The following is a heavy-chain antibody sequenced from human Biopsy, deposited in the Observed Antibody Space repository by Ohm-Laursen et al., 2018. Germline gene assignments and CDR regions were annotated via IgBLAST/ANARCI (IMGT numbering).Heavy chain of an antibody. Sequence: GSLRLSCTASGFSFSDYHMRWIRQAPGRGLERVSYISGGGTIYYGDSMKGRVTISRDNAKNSLYLQMYSLRAEDTAVYYCARDTRWSPYSMDVWGQGTTVTVSS. J-gene: IGHJ6*02. CDR3: ARDTRWSPYSMDV. V-gene: IGHV3-11*01. CDR2: ISGGGTI. CDR1: GFSFSDYH. D-gene: IGHD4-23*01.